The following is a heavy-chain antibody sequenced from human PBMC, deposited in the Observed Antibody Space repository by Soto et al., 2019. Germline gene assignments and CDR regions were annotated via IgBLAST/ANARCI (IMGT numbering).Heavy chain of an antibody. J-gene: IGHJ6*03. CDR1: GFTVSSNY. Sequence: RGSLRLSCAASGFTVSSNYMSWVRQAPGKGLEWVSVIYSGGSTYYADSVKGRFTISRDNSKNTLYLQMNSLRAEDTAVYYCARNHDYGDYVRYYYMDVWGKGTTVTVSS. D-gene: IGHD4-17*01. V-gene: IGHV3-66*01. CDR3: ARNHDYGDYVRYYYMDV. CDR2: IYSGGST.